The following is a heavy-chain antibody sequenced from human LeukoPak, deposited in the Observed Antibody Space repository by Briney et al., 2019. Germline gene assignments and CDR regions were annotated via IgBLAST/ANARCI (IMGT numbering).Heavy chain of an antibody. CDR2: IYYSGNI. CDR1: GGSISSSSYY. Sequence: PSETLSLTCTVSGGSISSSSYYWGWIRQPPGKGLEWIGSIYYSGNIYYNPSLKSRVTISVDTSKNQFSLKLRSVTAADTAVYYCASRTSIAARQGFFGDAFDIWGQGTMVTVSS. D-gene: IGHD6-6*01. CDR3: ASRTSIAARQGFFGDAFDI. V-gene: IGHV4-39*07. J-gene: IGHJ3*02.